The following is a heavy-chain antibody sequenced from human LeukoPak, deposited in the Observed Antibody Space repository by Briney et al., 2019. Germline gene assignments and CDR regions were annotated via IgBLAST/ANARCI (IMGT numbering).Heavy chain of an antibody. Sequence: GASVTVSCKASGYTFTSYGISWVRQAPGQGLEWMGWISAYNGNTNYAQKLQGRVTMTTDTSTSTAYMELRSLRSDDTAVYYCARGVSSGYYPYYYYYMDVWGKGTTVTISS. V-gene: IGHV1-18*01. CDR2: ISAYNGNT. CDR3: ARGVSSGYYPYYYYYMDV. D-gene: IGHD3-22*01. CDR1: GYTFTSYG. J-gene: IGHJ6*03.